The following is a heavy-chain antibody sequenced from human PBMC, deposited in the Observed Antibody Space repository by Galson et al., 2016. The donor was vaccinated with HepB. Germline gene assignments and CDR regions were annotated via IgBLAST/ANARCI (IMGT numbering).Heavy chain of an antibody. Sequence: SLRLSCAASGFSFTASTVHWVRQTSGNGLEWLGRIRSNAESYATAYNAAVKGRFTISRDDSKTTAYLHMNSLEAEDTAIYYCARTMVLAAFDIWGQGTMVTVSS. CDR2: IRSNAESYAT. CDR1: GFSFTAST. CDR3: ARTMVLAAFDI. D-gene: IGHD4-23*01. V-gene: IGHV3-73*01. J-gene: IGHJ3*02.